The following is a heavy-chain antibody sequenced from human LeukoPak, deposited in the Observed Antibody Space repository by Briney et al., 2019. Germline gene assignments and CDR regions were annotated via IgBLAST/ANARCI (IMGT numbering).Heavy chain of an antibody. D-gene: IGHD2-21*01. CDR2: IYYSGST. V-gene: IGHV4-61*01. J-gene: IGHJ4*02. CDR1: GGSISSSSYY. CDR3: ARHPLYSYYFDY. Sequence: PSETLSLTCTVSGGSISSSSYYWSWIRQPPGKGLEWIGYIYYSGSTNYNPSLKSRVTISVDTSKNQFSLKLSSVTAADTAVYYCARHPLYSYYFDYWGQGTLVTVSS.